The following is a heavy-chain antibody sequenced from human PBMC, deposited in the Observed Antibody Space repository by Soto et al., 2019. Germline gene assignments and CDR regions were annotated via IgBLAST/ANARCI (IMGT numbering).Heavy chain of an antibody. CDR1: GGSISSYY. J-gene: IGHJ6*02. Sequence: SETLSLTCTVSGGSISSYYWSWIRQPPGKGLEWVGYIYYSGSTNYNPSLQSRVAISLDTSKSQFSLKVTSVTATDTAVYSCARQGFGPLHGLVDVWGQGTTVTVSS. CDR2: IYYSGST. CDR3: ARQGFGPLHGLVDV. D-gene: IGHD3-10*01. V-gene: IGHV4-59*08.